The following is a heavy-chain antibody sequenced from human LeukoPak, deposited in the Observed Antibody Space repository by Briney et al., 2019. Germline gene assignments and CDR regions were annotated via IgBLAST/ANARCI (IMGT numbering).Heavy chain of an antibody. D-gene: IGHD5-18*01. CDR2: INHSGST. CDR1: GGSFRGYY. CDR3: ARHLPPRGYSYGARLYYFDY. Sequence: SETLSLTCAVYGGSFRGYYWSWIRQPPGKGLEWIGEINHSGSTNYNPSLKSRVTISVDTSKNQFSLKLSSVTAADTAVYYCARHLPPRGYSYGARLYYFDYWGQGTLVTVSS. J-gene: IGHJ4*02. V-gene: IGHV4-34*01.